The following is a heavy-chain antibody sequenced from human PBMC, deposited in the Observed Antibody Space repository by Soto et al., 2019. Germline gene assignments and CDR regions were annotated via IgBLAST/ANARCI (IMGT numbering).Heavy chain of an antibody. CDR1: GGTFSSYA. Sequence: AAVKVSCKASGGTFSSYAISWVRQAPGQGLEWMGGIIPIFGTANYAQKFQGRVTITADESTSTAYMELSSLRSEDTAVYYCARGRGYCVGDCYSGAFDIWGQGTMVTVSS. V-gene: IGHV1-69*13. J-gene: IGHJ3*02. CDR3: ARGRGYCVGDCYSGAFDI. CDR2: IIPIFGTA. D-gene: IGHD2-21*02.